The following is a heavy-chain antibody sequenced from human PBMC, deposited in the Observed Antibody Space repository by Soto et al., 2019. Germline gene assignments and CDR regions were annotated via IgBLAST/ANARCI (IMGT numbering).Heavy chain of an antibody. CDR3: ARDRIQLWQHPYYFDY. CDR2: ISYDGSNK. V-gene: IGHV3-30-3*01. CDR1: GFTFSSYA. Sequence: PGGSLRLSCAASGFTFSSYAMHWVRQAPGKGLEWVAVISYDGSNKYYADSVKGRFTISRDNSKNTLYLQMNSLRAEDTAVYYCARDRIQLWQHPYYFDYWGQGTLVTVSS. J-gene: IGHJ4*02. D-gene: IGHD5-18*01.